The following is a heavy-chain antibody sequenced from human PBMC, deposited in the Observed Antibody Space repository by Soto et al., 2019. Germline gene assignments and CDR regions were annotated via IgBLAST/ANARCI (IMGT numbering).Heavy chain of an antibody. CDR1: GFTFSSYG. D-gene: IGHD2-8*01. CDR3: AKLRDFVVLPAGILDY. CDR2: ISGGGDTT. J-gene: IGHJ4*02. V-gene: IGHV3-23*01. Sequence: PGGSLRLSCAASGFTFSSYGISWIRLSPGKGLEWVSVISGGGDTTYYTPSVKGRFTISRDDFRNTLYLQMNSLRTEDTAIYYCAKLRDFVVLPAGILDYWGPGTLVT.